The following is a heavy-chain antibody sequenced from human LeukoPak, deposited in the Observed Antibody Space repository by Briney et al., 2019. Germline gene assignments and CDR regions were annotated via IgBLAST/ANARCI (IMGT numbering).Heavy chain of an antibody. D-gene: IGHD2-8*01. J-gene: IGHJ4*02. Sequence: GGSLRLSCAASGFTFSSYAMHWVRQAPGKGLEWVAVISYDGSNKYYADSVKGRFTISRDNSKNTLYLQMYSLRAEDTAVYYCARDPESMRVAAEFDYWGQGTLVTVSS. V-gene: IGHV3-30-3*01. CDR2: ISYDGSNK. CDR3: ARDPESMRVAAEFDY. CDR1: GFTFSSYA.